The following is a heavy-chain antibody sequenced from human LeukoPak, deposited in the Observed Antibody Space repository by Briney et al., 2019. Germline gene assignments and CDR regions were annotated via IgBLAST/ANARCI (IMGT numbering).Heavy chain of an antibody. V-gene: IGHV4-38-2*01. CDR3: ARQGITIFGVVTSIDY. D-gene: IGHD3-3*01. J-gene: IGHJ4*02. Sequence: SETLSLXCAVSGYSISSGYYWGWIQQPPGKGLAWIGSIYHSGNTYYNPSLKSRVTISVDTSKNQFSLKLSSVTAADTAVYFCARQGITIFGVVTSIDYWGQGTLVTVSS. CDR1: GYSISSGYY. CDR2: IYHSGNT.